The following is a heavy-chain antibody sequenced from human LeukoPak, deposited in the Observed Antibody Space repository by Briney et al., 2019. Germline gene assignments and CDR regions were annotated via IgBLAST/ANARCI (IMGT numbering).Heavy chain of an antibody. CDR1: EDTFSSYA. V-gene: IGHV1-69*13. CDR2: IIPIFGTG. Sequence: SVKVSCKVSEDTFSSYAINWVRQVPGQGLEWMGGIIPIFGTGNYAQRFQGRVTITADVSTSTVYMELSSLRSEDTAVYYCARGLSYGTNEAGYWGQGTLVTVSS. CDR3: ARGLSYGTNEAGY. D-gene: IGHD2/OR15-2a*01. J-gene: IGHJ4*02.